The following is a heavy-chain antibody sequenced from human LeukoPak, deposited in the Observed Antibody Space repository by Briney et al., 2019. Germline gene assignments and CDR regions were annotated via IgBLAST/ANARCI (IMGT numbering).Heavy chain of an antibody. CDR1: GGSISSYY. CDR3: ARDDYGDFGCAFDI. D-gene: IGHD4-17*01. V-gene: IGHV4-4*07. Sequence: SETLSLTCTVSGGSISSYYWSWIGHPAEKGLEWIGRIYTSGSTNYNPSLKSRVTMSVDTSKNQFSLKLSSVTAADTAVYYCARDDYGDFGCAFDIWDQGTMVTVSS. CDR2: IYTSGST. J-gene: IGHJ3*02.